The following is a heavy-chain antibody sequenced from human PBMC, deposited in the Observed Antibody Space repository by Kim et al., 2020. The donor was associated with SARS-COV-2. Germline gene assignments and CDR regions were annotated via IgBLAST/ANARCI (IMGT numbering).Heavy chain of an antibody. CDR3: ARDGGGGFDY. CDR2: SQK. Sequence: SQKYYVDSVKGRFTISKDNAKSSVYLQMNSLRGDDTAVYYCARDGGGGFDYWGQGTPVTVSS. D-gene: IGHD3-16*01. J-gene: IGHJ4*02. V-gene: IGHV3-7*01.